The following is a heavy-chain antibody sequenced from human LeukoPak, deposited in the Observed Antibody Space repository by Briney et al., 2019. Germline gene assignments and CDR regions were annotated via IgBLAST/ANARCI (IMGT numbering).Heavy chain of an antibody. CDR2: INHSGST. CDR1: GGSFSAYY. Sequence: SETLSLTCAVYGGSFSAYYWSWVRQPPGKGLEWIGEINHSGSTNYNPSLKSRVTISVDTSKNQFSLKLSSVTAADTAVYYCASFRAGDYDSRGYYNAYWYFDLWGRGTLVTVSS. V-gene: IGHV4-34*01. D-gene: IGHD3-22*01. CDR3: ASFRAGDYDSRGYYNAYWYFDL. J-gene: IGHJ2*01.